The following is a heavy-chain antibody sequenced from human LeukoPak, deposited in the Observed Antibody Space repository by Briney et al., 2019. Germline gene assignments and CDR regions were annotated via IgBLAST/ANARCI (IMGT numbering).Heavy chain of an antibody. CDR1: GFTFSSYS. D-gene: IGHD6-19*01. CDR2: ISSSSSYI. Sequence: GGSLRLSCAASGFTFSSYSMNWVRQAPGKGLEWVSSISSSSSYIYYADSVKGRFTISRDNAKNSLYLQMNSLRAEDTAVYYCARLNGRSGWADFDYWGQGTLVTVSS. J-gene: IGHJ4*02. V-gene: IGHV3-21*01. CDR3: ARLNGRSGWADFDY.